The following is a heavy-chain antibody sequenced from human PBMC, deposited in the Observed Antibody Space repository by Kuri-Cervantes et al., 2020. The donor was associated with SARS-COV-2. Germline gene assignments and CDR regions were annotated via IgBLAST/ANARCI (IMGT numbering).Heavy chain of an antibody. CDR3: ARDRQHYGLRGMDV. CDR1: GFTFSSYD. CDR2: IGTAGDT. Sequence: GGSLRLSCAASGFTFSSYDMHWVRQATGKGLEWVSAIGTAGDTYYPGSVKGRFTISRENAKNSLYLQMNSLRAGDTAVYYCARDRQHYGLRGMDVWGQGTTVTVSS. V-gene: IGHV3-13*01. D-gene: IGHD4-17*01. J-gene: IGHJ6*02.